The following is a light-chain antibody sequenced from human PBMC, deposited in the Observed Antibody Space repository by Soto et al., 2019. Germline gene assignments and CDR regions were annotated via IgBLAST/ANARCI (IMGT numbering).Light chain of an antibody. CDR2: TAS. Sequence: DIQMTQSPSSLSASVGDRVTITCRASQGIGTFLAWYQQKPGKVPKLLIYTASTLQSGVPSRFSGSGSGTDFTLTISSLQPEXXXXXXXXXXXXAPWTFGQGTRVEIK. J-gene: IGKJ1*01. CDR1: QGIGTF. V-gene: IGKV1-27*01. CDR3: XXXXXAPWT.